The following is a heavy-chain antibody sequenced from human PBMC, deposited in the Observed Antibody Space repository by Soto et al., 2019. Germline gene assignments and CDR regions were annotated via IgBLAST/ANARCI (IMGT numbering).Heavy chain of an antibody. CDR2: IWYDGSDE. CDR3: ARESHRTQHLGYGLDV. D-gene: IGHD6-13*01. J-gene: IGHJ6*02. V-gene: IGHV3-33*01. Sequence: QVQLVESGGGVVQPGRSLRLSCAASGFTFSNYGMHWVRQAPGKGLEWVAVIWYDGSDEFYTASVKGRFTISRDSSKNTLYLQMNSLSAEDTAVYYCARESHRTQHLGYGLDVWGQGTTVTVSS. CDR1: GFTFSNYG.